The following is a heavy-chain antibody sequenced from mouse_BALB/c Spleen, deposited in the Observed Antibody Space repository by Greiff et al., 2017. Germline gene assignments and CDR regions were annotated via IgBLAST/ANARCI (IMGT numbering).Heavy chain of an antibody. J-gene: IGHJ4*01. CDR1: GYTFTDYA. V-gene: IGHV1S137*01. CDR3: ARGGLQSPYYAMDY. CDR2: ISTYYGDA. Sequence: VKLQQSGAELVRPGVSVKISCKGSGYTFTDYAMHWVKQSHAKSLEWIGVISTYYGDASYNQKFKGKATMTVDKSSSTAYMELARLTSEDSAIYYCARGGLQSPYYAMDYWGQGTSVTVSS. D-gene: IGHD2-4*01.